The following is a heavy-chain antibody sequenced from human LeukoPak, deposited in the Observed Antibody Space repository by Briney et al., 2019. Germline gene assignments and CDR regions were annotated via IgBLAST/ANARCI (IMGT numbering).Heavy chain of an antibody. J-gene: IGHJ4*02. CDR1: GFTFDDYA. V-gene: IGHV3-9*01. Sequence: GGSLRLSCAASGFTFDDYAMHWVRQAPGKGLEWVSGISWNSGSIGYADSVKGRFTISRDNAKNSLYLQMNSLRAEDTALYYCAKAPSGIAVPGYFDYWGQGTLVTVSS. D-gene: IGHD6-19*01. CDR3: AKAPSGIAVPGYFDY. CDR2: ISWNSGSI.